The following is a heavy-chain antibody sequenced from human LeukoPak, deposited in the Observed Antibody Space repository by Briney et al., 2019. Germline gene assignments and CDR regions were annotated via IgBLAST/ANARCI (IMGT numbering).Heavy chain of an antibody. CDR2: ISDHGKSR. Sequence: GGSLRLSCAASGFTFSSYSMNWVRQTPGKGLEWVSYISDHGKSRNYVDSVKGRFAISRDNAKNSLYLQMNSLRVEDTAVYFCARARIAAPLLDYWGQGSLVTVSS. D-gene: IGHD6-13*01. J-gene: IGHJ4*02. V-gene: IGHV3-48*04. CDR1: GFTFSSYS. CDR3: ARARIAAPLLDY.